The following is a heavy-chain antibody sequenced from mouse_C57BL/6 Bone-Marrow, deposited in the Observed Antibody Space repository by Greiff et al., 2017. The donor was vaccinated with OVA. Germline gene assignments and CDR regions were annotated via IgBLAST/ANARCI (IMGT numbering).Heavy chain of an antibody. CDR1: GYSITSGYD. V-gene: IGHV3-1*01. CDR3: AREGYDGYYPFAY. CDR2: ISYSGST. Sequence: EVKLQESGPGMVKPSQSLSLTCTVTGYSITSGYDWHWIRHFPGNKLEWMGYISYSGSTNYNPSLKSRISITHDTSKNHFFLKLNSVTTEDTATYYCAREGYDGYYPFAYWGQGTLVTVSA. J-gene: IGHJ3*01. D-gene: IGHD2-3*01.